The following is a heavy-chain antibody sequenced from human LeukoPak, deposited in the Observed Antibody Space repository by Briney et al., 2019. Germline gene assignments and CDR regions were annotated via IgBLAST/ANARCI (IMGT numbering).Heavy chain of an antibody. CDR3: AKDLTTVTERRYYYYGMDV. D-gene: IGHD4-17*01. CDR2: TSSDGSDT. Sequence: GGSLRLSCAASGFTFSSYWMHWVRQAPGKGLVWVSRTSSDGSDTSYADSVRGRFTISRDNAKNTLYLQVNSLRAEDTAVYYCAKDLTTVTERRYYYYGMDVWGQGTTVTVSS. CDR1: GFTFSSYW. J-gene: IGHJ6*02. V-gene: IGHV3-74*01.